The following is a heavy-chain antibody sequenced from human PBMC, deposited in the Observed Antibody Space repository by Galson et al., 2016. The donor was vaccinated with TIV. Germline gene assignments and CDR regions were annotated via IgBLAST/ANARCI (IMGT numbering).Heavy chain of an antibody. CDR2: ISTFNDNT. J-gene: IGHJ4*02. V-gene: IGHV1-18*01. CDR1: GYTFIRYG. CDR3: ARDRRDILTGCLLDY. Sequence: SVKVSCKASGYTFIRYGISWVRQAPGQGLEWMGWISTFNDNTKYAQKFQGRVTMTTDTSTSTAYMELRSLRSDDTAVYFCARDRRDILTGCLLDYWGQGTPVTVSS. D-gene: IGHD3-9*01.